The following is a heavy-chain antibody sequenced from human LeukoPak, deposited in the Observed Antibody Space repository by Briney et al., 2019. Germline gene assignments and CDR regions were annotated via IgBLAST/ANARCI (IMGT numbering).Heavy chain of an antibody. J-gene: IGHJ4*02. CDR3: ARVEGGDGVDY. Sequence: ASVKVSCKASAGTFTIYAISLVRHAPGQGREWMGGIIPIVGTANYAHKFQGRVTITADESTRTAYMEMSSVRSEATAVYYCARVEGGDGVDYWGQGTLVTVSS. CDR2: IIPIVGTA. V-gene: IGHV1-69*13. CDR1: AGTFTIYA. D-gene: IGHD1-26*01.